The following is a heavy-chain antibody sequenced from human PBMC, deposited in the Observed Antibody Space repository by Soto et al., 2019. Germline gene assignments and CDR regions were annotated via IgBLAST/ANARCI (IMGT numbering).Heavy chain of an antibody. V-gene: IGHV1-3*01. Sequence: ASVKVSCKASGYTFTSYAMHWVRQAPGQRLEWMGWINAGNGNTKYSQKFQGRVTITRDTSASTAYMELSSLRSEDTAVYYCARNPNPELYYYDSSGSYEYFQHWGQGTLVTVSS. J-gene: IGHJ1*01. CDR3: ARNPNPELYYYDSSGSYEYFQH. CDR2: INAGNGNT. D-gene: IGHD3-22*01. CDR1: GYTFTSYA.